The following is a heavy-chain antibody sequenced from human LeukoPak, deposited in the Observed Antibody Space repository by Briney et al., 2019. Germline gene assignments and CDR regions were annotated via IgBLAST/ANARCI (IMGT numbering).Heavy chain of an antibody. CDR1: GFTFDDYA. CDR2: ISWNSGSI. Sequence: PGGSPRLSCAPSGFTFDDYAMHWVRQAPGKGLEWVSGISWNSGSIGYADSVKGRFTISRDNAKNSLYLQMNSLRAEDTALYYCAKDADILTGLDAFDIWGQGTMVTVSS. V-gene: IGHV3-9*01. J-gene: IGHJ3*02. CDR3: AKDADILTGLDAFDI. D-gene: IGHD3-9*01.